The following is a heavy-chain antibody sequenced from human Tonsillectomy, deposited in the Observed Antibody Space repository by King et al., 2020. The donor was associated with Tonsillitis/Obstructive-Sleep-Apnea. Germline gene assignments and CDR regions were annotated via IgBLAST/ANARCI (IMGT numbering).Heavy chain of an antibody. CDR1: GGSFSAYY. Sequence: VQLQQWGAGLLKPSETLSLPCAVYGGSFSAYYWNWIRQPPGKGLEWIGEINHSGSTNYNPSLKSRVIISVDTSKNQFSLKLSSVTAADTAVYYCAKSSRFDPWGQGTLVTVSS. J-gene: IGHJ5*02. V-gene: IGHV4-34*01. CDR3: AKSSRFDP. CDR2: INHSGST.